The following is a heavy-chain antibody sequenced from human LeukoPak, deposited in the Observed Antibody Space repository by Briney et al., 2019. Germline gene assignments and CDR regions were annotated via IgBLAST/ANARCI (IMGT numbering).Heavy chain of an antibody. V-gene: IGHV4-59*01. CDR1: GDSTSSSY. J-gene: IGHJ4*02. CDR2: ISYNGGT. D-gene: IGHD1-1*01. CDR3: ARGSYNNNWFYCDY. Sequence: PSETLSLTCAVSGDSTSSSYWTWIRQPPGKGLEWIGCISYNGGTTYNPSLKSQVTISLDTSQNQFSLRLTSVTAADTAMYYCARGSYNNNWFYCDYWGQGILVTVSS.